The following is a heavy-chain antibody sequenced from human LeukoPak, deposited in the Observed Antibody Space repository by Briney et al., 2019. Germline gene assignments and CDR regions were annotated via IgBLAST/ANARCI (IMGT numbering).Heavy chain of an antibody. CDR2: IYYSGST. CDR3: AAQDENWFDP. Sequence: PSETLCLTCTVSGGSISSGGYYWSWIRQHPGRGLEWIGYIYYSGSTYYNPSLKSRVTISVDTSKNQFSLKLSSVTAADTAVYYCAAQDENWFDPWGQGTLVTVSS. D-gene: IGHD2-15*01. V-gene: IGHV4-31*03. J-gene: IGHJ5*02. CDR1: GGSISSGGYY.